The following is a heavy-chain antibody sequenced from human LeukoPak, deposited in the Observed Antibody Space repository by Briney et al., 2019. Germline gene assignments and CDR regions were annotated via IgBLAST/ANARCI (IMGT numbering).Heavy chain of an antibody. CDR3: ARDSGSSGWYGDFDY. J-gene: IGHJ4*02. V-gene: IGHV3-66*01. D-gene: IGHD6-19*01. CDR2: IYSGGST. Sequence: GGSLRLSCAASGFTVSSNYMSWVRQAPGKGLEWVSVIYSGGSTYYADSVKGRFTISRGNSKNTLYLQMNSLRAEDTAVYYCARDSGSSGWYGDFDYWGQGTLVTVSS. CDR1: GFTVSSNY.